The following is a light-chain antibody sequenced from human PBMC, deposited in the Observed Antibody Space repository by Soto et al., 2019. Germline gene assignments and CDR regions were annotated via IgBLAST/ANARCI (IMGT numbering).Light chain of an antibody. CDR1: TSDIGRYNF. CDR2: EIT. V-gene: IGLV2-14*01. CDR3: SSHTSSTYRV. Sequence: QSVLTQPASVSGSPGQSITISCSGTTSDIGRYNFVSWYQQHPGKAPKLIIYEITVRPSGLSNRFSASKSGTTASLTISGLQDEDEAVYYCSSHTSSTYRVFGGGTKLTVL. J-gene: IGLJ2*01.